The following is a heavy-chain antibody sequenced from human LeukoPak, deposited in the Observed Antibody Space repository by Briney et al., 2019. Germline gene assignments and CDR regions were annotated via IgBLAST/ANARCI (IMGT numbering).Heavy chain of an antibody. J-gene: IGHJ4*02. D-gene: IGHD3-22*01. CDR2: INHSGST. V-gene: IGHV4-34*01. CDR1: GGSFGGYY. CDR3: ARGYGVTMIVVVPTPGYFDY. Sequence: SETLSLTCAVYGGSFGGYYWSWIRQPPGKGLEWIGEINHSGSTNYNPSLKSRVTISVDTSKNQFSLKLSSVTAADTAVYYCARGYGVTMIVVVPTPGYFDYWGQGTLVTVSS.